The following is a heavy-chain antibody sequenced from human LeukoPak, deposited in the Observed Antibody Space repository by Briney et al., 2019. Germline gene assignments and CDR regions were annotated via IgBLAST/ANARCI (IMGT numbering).Heavy chain of an antibody. CDR2: IKSDGSTT. D-gene: IGHD3-10*01. Sequence: PGGSLRLSCAASGFTFSSYWMHWVRQAPGKGLVWVSRIKSDGSTTTYADSVKGRFTISRDNSKNSLYLQMHSLRAEDTAVYYCARLQSYSLDYWGQGTLVTVSS. V-gene: IGHV3-74*01. CDR3: ARLQSYSLDY. CDR1: GFTFSSYW. J-gene: IGHJ4*02.